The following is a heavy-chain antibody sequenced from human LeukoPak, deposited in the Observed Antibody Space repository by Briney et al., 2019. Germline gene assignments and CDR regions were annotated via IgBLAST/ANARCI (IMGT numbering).Heavy chain of an antibody. CDR2: IYYTGST. CDR3: ARDGRFRSGWYGPPDY. J-gene: IGHJ4*02. V-gene: IGHV4-59*01. D-gene: IGHD6-19*01. CDR1: GASIRTYY. Sequence: SETLSLTCSVSGASIRTYYWSWIRQPPGQGLEWIGYIYYTGSTNYNPSLKSRVTISVDTSKNQFSLNLSSVTAADTAVYYCARDGRFRSGWYGPPDYWGQGTLVTVSS.